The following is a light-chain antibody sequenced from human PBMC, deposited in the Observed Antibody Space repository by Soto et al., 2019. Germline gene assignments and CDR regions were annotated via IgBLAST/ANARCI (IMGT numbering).Light chain of an antibody. Sequence: DIQLTQSPSFLSASVGDRVTVTCRSSQDISSYLAWYQQKPGKAPKVLIYGASTLQSGVPPRFGGSGSGTAFTLTISSPQPEDFATYFCQQVDSYPITFGGGTKVEIK. CDR2: GAS. CDR1: QDISSY. CDR3: QQVDSYPIT. J-gene: IGKJ4*01. V-gene: IGKV1-9*01.